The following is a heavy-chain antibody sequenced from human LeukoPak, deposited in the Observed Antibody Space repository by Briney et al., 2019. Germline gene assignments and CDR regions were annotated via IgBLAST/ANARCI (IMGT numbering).Heavy chain of an antibody. CDR3: ATRDWRGPEDSRHFDY. Sequence: PGGSLSPSCAASGFTVSSNYMSWVRQAPGKGLEWVSVIYSGGSTYYADSVKGRFTISRDKSKNTLYLQMNSLRAEDTAVYYCATRDWRGPEDSRHFDYWGQGTLVTVSS. CDR1: GFTVSSNY. V-gene: IGHV3-53*01. J-gene: IGHJ4*02. CDR2: IYSGGST. D-gene: IGHD2-21*02.